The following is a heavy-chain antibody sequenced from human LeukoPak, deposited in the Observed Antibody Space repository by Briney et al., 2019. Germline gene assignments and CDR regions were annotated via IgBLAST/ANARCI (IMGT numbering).Heavy chain of an antibody. Sequence: ASVKVSCKASGYTFTSYDINWVRQATGQVLAWMGWMNPNSGNTGYAQKFQGRVTMTRNTSISTAYMELSSLRSEDTAVYYCARGQSRLATIFGVVIIGSDYWGQGTLVTVSS. CDR3: ARGQSRLATIFGVVIIGSDY. D-gene: IGHD3-3*01. CDR2: MNPNSGNT. J-gene: IGHJ4*02. V-gene: IGHV1-8*01. CDR1: GYTFTSYD.